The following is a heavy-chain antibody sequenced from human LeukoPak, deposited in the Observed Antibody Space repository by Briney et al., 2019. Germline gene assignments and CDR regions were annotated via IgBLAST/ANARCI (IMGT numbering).Heavy chain of an antibody. CDR3: ARSGSNWSCDS. J-gene: IGHJ4*02. V-gene: IGHV1-3*01. D-gene: IGHD6-13*01. CDR1: GYAFPHYG. Sequence: ASVKVSCKASGYAFPHYGVQWVRQAPGQTLEWMGWINAGNGDDTKYSQKFQARLTMTTDTSTTTVYMELNSLRSEDTAVYYCARSGSNWSCDSWGQGTLVTVSS. CDR2: INAGNGDDT.